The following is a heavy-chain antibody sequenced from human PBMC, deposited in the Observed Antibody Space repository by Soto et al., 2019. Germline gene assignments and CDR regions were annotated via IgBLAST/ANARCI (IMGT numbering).Heavy chain of an antibody. D-gene: IGHD2-8*01. CDR1: GFTFSSYW. V-gene: IGHV3-74*01. Sequence: EEQLVESGGGLVQPGGSLRLSCAASGFTFSSYWMHWVRQAPGKGLVWVSRINPGGTITDYADSVKGRFTISRDNAKNTVYLQVNSLRGDDTAEYFCARVPIGKYGVWNYWGQGTLDTASS. J-gene: IGHJ4*02. CDR2: INPGGTIT. CDR3: ARVPIGKYGVWNY.